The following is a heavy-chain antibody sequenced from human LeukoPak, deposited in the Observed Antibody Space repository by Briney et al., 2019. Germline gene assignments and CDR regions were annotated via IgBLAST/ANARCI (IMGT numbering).Heavy chain of an antibody. V-gene: IGHV1-69*05. CDR2: IIPIFATA. Sequence: SVTVSCKASGGTFSSYAISWVRQAPGQGLEWMGGIIPIFATAKYAQKFQGRVTISTDESTTTAYMGLSSLRSEDTAVYYCARGRDWFDPWGQGTLVTVSS. J-gene: IGHJ5*02. CDR1: GGTFSSYA. CDR3: ARGRDWFDP.